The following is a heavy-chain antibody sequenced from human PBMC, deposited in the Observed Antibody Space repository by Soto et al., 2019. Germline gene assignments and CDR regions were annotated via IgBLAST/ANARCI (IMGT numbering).Heavy chain of an antibody. D-gene: IGHD3-3*01. J-gene: IGHJ6*02. CDR3: AKDHTSSYYDFWGGYYHYGMDV. V-gene: IGHV3-30*18. Sequence: GGSLRLSCAASGFTFSSYGMHWVRQAPGKGLEWVAVISYDGSNKYYADSVKGRFTISRDNSKNTLFLQMNSLRAEDTAVYYCAKDHTSSYYDFWGGYYHYGMDVWGQGTTVTVSS. CDR2: ISYDGSNK. CDR1: GFTFSSYG.